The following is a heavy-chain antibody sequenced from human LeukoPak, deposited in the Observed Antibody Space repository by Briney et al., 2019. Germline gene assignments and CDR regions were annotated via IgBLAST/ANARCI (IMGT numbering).Heavy chain of an antibody. J-gene: IGHJ4*02. D-gene: IGHD6-19*01. CDR3: TRGSSGRRDN. CDR1: GYTFTSCD. CDR2: MNPNSGNT. V-gene: IGHV1-8*01. Sequence: ASVKGSCKASGYTFTSCDINWVRQAPGQGLEWMGWMNPNSGNTGYGQSFQGRITMTRDISIGTAYMELSNLTSEDTAIYYCTRGSSGRRDNWGQGTLVTVSA.